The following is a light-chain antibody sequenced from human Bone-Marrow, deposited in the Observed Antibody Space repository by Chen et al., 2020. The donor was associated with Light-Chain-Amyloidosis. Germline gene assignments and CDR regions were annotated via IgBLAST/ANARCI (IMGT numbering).Light chain of an antibody. J-gene: IGKJ1*01. CDR2: AAS. CDR3: QQSYRTPRT. V-gene: IGKV1-39*01. CDR1: QSISSY. Sequence: DIQMTQSPSSLSASVGDRVTITCRARQSISSYLNWYQQKPGKAPKLLIYAASSLQSGVPARYSGSGSGPDFTRTISSLQPEDFATYYCQQSYRTPRTFGQGTKVEIK.